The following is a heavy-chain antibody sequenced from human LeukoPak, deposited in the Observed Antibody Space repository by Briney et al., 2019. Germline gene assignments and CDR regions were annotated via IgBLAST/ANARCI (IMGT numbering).Heavy chain of an antibody. D-gene: IGHD6-13*01. V-gene: IGHV3-23*01. CDR1: GFTSSNYA. CDR3: AKGVRAAADYYFDY. Sequence: PGGSLRLSCAASGFTSSNYAMSWVRQAPGEGLQWIATISGSGGSIYYADSVKGRLTISRGNSKNTLFLQMVSLRVENTAVYYCAKGVRAAADYYFDYWGQGTLVTVSS. CDR2: ISGSGGSI. J-gene: IGHJ4*02.